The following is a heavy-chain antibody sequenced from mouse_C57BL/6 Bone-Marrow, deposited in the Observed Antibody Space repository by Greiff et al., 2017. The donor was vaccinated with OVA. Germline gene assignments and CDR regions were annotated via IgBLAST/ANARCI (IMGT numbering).Heavy chain of an antibody. CDR2: IDPSDSYT. CDR1: GYTFTSYW. Sequence: QQSCKASGYTFTSYWMHWVKQRPGQGLEWIGEIDPSDSYTNYNQKFKGKSTLTVDKSSSTAYMQLSSLTSEDSAVYYCARDDYDVYYAMDYWGQGTSVTVSS. D-gene: IGHD2-4*01. V-gene: IGHV1-69*01. J-gene: IGHJ4*01. CDR3: ARDDYDVYYAMDY.